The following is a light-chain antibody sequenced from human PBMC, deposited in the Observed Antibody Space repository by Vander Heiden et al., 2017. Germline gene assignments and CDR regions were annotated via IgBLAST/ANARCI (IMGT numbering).Light chain of an antibody. CDR1: NSNIGAGYD. Sequence: SVLTQPPSVSGAPGQRVTISCTGSNSNIGAGYDVNWYQRLPGTAPKLLIYGNVKRPSGVPDRSSGSKSGTSASLAITGLQAEDEADYYCQSYDSNHVVFGGGTKLTVL. V-gene: IGLV1-40*01. J-gene: IGLJ2*01. CDR2: GNV. CDR3: QSYDSNHVV.